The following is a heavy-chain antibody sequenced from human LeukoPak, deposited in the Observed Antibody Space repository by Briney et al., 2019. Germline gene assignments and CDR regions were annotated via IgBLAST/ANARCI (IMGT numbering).Heavy chain of an antibody. CDR2: ISSSGSTI. D-gene: IGHD3-10*01. J-gene: IGHJ4*02. V-gene: IGHV3-11*01. Sequence: GGSLRLSCAASGFTFSDYYMSWIRQAPGKGLEWVSYISSSGSTIYYADSVKGRFTISRDNAKNSLYLRMNSLRAEDTAVYYCARERRVRGVIRYFDYWGQGTLVTVSS. CDR3: ARERRVRGVIRYFDY. CDR1: GFTFSDYY.